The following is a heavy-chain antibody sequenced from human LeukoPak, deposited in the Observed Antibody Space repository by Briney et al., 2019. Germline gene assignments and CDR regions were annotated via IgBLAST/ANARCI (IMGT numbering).Heavy chain of an antibody. CDR3: ARDRGTPHHYYYYYGMDV. CDR2: ISAYNGNT. Sequence: GASVTVSCKASGYTFTSYGISWVRQAPGQGLEWMGWISAYNGNTNYAQKLQGRVTMTTDTSTSTAYMELRSLRSDDTAVYYCARDRGTPHHYYYYYGMDVWGQGTTVTVSS. J-gene: IGHJ6*02. V-gene: IGHV1-18*01. CDR1: GYTFTSYG.